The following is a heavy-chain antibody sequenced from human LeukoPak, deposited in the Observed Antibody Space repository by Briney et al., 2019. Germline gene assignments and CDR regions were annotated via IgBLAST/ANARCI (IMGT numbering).Heavy chain of an antibody. CDR1: GLTVNNNY. CDR2: IYSGGFT. Sequence: GGSLRLTCTASGLTVNNNYMNWVRQAPGKGLEWVSVIYSGGFTYYAESVKGRFTISRDNSENTLYLQMNNLRAEDTAVYYCARERYGMDVWGHGTTVTVSS. V-gene: IGHV3-66*01. CDR3: ARERYGMDV. J-gene: IGHJ6*02.